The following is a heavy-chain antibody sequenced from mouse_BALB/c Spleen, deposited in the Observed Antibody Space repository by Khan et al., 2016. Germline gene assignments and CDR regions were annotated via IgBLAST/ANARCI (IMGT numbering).Heavy chain of an antibody. CDR2: IDPANGNT. J-gene: IGHJ4*01. Sequence: VRLQQSGAELVKPGASVKLSCTASGFNIKDTYMHWVKQRPEQGLEWIGRIDPANGNTKYDPKFQGKATITADTSSNTAYLQLSSLTSEDTAVYYCATYYRYDYAMDYWGQGTSVTVSS. CDR1: GFNIKDTY. CDR3: ATYYRYDYAMDY. D-gene: IGHD2-14*01. V-gene: IGHV14-3*02.